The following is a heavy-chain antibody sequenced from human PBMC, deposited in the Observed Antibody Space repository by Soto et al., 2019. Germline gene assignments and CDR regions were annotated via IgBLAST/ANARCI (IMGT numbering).Heavy chain of an antibody. V-gene: IGHV4-34*01. D-gene: IGHD2-2*02. Sequence: SETLSLTCAVYGGSFSDYYWSWIRQPPGKGLEWIGEINHSGSTNYNPSLKSRLTISVDTSKNQFSLKLNSVTAADTAVYYCARAYPASCSSTSCSTVPPVGPFDPWGQGTLVTVSS. J-gene: IGHJ5*02. CDR1: GGSFSDYY. CDR2: INHSGST. CDR3: ARAYPASCSSTSCSTVPPVGPFDP.